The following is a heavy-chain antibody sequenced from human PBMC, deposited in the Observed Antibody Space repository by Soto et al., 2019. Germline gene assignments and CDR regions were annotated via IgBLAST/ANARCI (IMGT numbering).Heavy chain of an antibody. V-gene: IGHV4-31*03. D-gene: IGHD6-6*01. CDR3: ARDRLGYSSSSHFDY. J-gene: IGHJ4*02. CDR1: GGSISSGGYY. Sequence: KTSETLSLTCTVSGGSISSGGYYWSWIRQHPGKGLEWIGYIYYSGSTYYNPSLKSRVTISVDTSKNQFSLKLSSVTAADTAVYYCARDRLGYSSSSHFDYWGQGTLVTVSS. CDR2: IYYSGST.